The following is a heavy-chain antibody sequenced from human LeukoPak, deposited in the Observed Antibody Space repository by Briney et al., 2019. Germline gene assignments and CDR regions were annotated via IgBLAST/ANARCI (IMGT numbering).Heavy chain of an antibody. Sequence: SETLSLTCTVSGGSISSYYWSWIRQPPGKGLEWIGYIYYSGSTNYNPSLKSRVTISVDTSKNQFSLKLSSVTAADTAVYYCARGYCSGGSCYSYYYNYMDVWGKGTTVTVSS. J-gene: IGHJ6*03. V-gene: IGHV4-59*01. CDR2: IYYSGST. CDR1: GGSISSYY. D-gene: IGHD2-15*01. CDR3: ARGYCSGGSCYSYYYNYMDV.